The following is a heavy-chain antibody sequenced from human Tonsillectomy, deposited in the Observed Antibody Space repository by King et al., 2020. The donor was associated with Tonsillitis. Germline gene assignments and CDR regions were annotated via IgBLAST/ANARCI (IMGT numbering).Heavy chain of an antibody. Sequence: QLVQSGAEVKKPGESLKISCKGSGYSFTSYWIGWVRQMPGKGLEWMGIIYPGDSDTRYSPSFQGQVTISADKSISPAYLQWSSLKASDTAMYYCARLGSIAVAGENWFDPWGQGTLVTVSS. CDR2: IYPGDSDT. J-gene: IGHJ5*02. V-gene: IGHV5-51*01. CDR1: GYSFTSYW. CDR3: ARLGSIAVAGENWFDP. D-gene: IGHD6-19*01.